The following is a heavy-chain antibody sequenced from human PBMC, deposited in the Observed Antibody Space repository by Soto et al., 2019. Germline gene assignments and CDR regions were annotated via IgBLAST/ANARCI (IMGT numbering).Heavy chain of an antibody. V-gene: IGHV4-59*01. Sequence: SETLSLTCTVSGGSISSYYWSWIRQPPGKGLEWIGYIYYSGSTNYNPSLKSRVTISVDTSKNQFSLKLSSVTAADTAVYYCARDWRIVGATTQQDYYYYGMDVWGQGTTVTVSS. CDR3: ARDWRIVGATTQQDYYYYGMDV. D-gene: IGHD1-26*01. J-gene: IGHJ6*02. CDR2: IYYSGST. CDR1: GGSISSYY.